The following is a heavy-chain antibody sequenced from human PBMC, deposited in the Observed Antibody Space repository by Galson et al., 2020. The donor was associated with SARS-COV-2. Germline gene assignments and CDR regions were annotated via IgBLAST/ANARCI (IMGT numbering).Heavy chain of an antibody. J-gene: IGHJ6*02. V-gene: IGHV1-18*04. CDR3: ARERVLYYDSSGTPEYYYYGMDV. CDR1: GYTFTSYG. CDR2: ISAYNGNT. Sequence: ASVKVSCKASGYTFTSYGISWVRQAPGQGLEWMGWISAYNGNTNYAHTLQGRVTMTTDTSTSTAYMELRSLRSDDTAVYYCARERVLYYDSSGTPEYYYYGMDVWGQGTTVTVSS. D-gene: IGHD3-22*01.